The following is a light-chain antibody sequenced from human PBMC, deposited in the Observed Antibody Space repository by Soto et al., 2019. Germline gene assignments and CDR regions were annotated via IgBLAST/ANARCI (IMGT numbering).Light chain of an antibody. Sequence: EVVMTQSPATLSVSPGEGATLSCRASQGIGDTLAWYQHKPGQTPRLLIYDTSTRATGVPTRISGSGSGTEFTLTISSLQPDDFATYYCQQYNSHSPWTFGQGTKVDIK. J-gene: IGKJ1*01. CDR2: DTS. V-gene: IGKV3D-15*01. CDR1: QGIGDT. CDR3: QQYNSHSPWT.